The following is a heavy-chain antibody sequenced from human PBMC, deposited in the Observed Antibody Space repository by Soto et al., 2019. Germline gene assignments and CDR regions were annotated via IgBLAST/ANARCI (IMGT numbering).Heavy chain of an antibody. Sequence: SETLSLTCAVSSGSISSSNWWSWVRQPPGKGLEWIGEIYHSGSTNYNPSLKSRVTISVDKSKNQFSLKLSSVTAADTAVYYCARASRGVWAYYYYYYMDVWGKGTTVTVSS. CDR2: IYHSGST. J-gene: IGHJ6*03. CDR3: ARASRGVWAYYYYYYMDV. D-gene: IGHD2-8*01. CDR1: SGSISSSNW. V-gene: IGHV4-4*02.